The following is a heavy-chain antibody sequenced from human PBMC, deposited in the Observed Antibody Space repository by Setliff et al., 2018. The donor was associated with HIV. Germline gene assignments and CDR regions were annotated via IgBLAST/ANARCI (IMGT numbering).Heavy chain of an antibody. CDR1: GYTFTSYY. V-gene: IGHV1-2*02. CDR2: INPNRGGT. Sequence: ASVKVSCKASGYTFTSYYIHWVRQAPGQGLEWMGWINPNRGGTNYAQKFQGRVTMTRDTSISTAYRDLSRLTSDDTAVYYCARDFLNDYDSGSSDFWFGPWGQGTLVTVSS. D-gene: IGHD3-10*01. J-gene: IGHJ5*02. CDR3: ARDFLNDYDSGSSDFWFGP.